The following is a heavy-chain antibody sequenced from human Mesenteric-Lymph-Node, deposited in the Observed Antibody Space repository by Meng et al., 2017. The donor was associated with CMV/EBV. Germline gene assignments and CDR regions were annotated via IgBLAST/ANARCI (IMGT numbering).Heavy chain of an antibody. CDR2: ISSRSTYI. CDR1: GFTFSSYS. Sequence: LSLTCAASGFTFSSYSMNWVRQAPGMGLEWVSSISSRSTYIYYADSVKGRFTISRDNAKNSLYLQMNSLRADDTAVYFCARGYTFGYSWFDPWGQGTLVTVSS. CDR3: ARGYTFGYSWFDP. J-gene: IGHJ5*02. V-gene: IGHV3-21*01. D-gene: IGHD5-18*01.